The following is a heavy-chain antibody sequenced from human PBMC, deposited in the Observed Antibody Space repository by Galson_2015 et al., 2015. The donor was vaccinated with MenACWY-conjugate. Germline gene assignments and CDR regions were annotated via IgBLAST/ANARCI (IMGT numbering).Heavy chain of an antibody. D-gene: IGHD3-10*01. J-gene: IGHJ3*01. V-gene: IGHV3-48*01. CDR2: ISSSSSTI. CDR3: ARERGPYDAFDV. CDR1: GFTFSTYS. Sequence: LRLSCAASGFTFSTYSMNWVRQAPGKGLEWVSYISSSSSTIYYADSVRGRFTISRDDSKHSLLLQMNSLRVDDTAVYYCARERGPYDAFDVWGQGTMVTVSS.